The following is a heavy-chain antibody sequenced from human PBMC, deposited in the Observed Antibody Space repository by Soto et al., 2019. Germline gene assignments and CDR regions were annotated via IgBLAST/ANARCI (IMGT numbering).Heavy chain of an antibody. V-gene: IGHV4-34*01. CDR3: ARDGMTTGDT. D-gene: IGHD2-21*02. CDR1: GGSFSGYY. Sequence: PSETLSLTCAVYGGSFSGYYWSWIRQPPGKGLEWIGEINHSGSTNYNPSLKSRVTISVDTSKNQFSLKLSSVTAADAGVYFCARDGMTTGDTWGPGTLVTVSS. CDR2: INHSGST. J-gene: IGHJ4*02.